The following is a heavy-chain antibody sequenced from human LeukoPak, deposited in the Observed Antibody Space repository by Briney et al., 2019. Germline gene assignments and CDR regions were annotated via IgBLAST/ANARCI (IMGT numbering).Heavy chain of an antibody. V-gene: IGHV1-69*13. CDR2: IIPIFGTA. Sequence: GASVKVSCKASGYTFTSYGISWARQAPGQGLEWMGGIIPIFGTANYAQKFQGRVTITADESTSTAYMELSSLRSDDTAVYYCASLQSGYVSRAFDIWGQGTMVTVSS. J-gene: IGHJ3*02. CDR3: ASLQSGYVSRAFDI. D-gene: IGHD5-12*01. CDR1: GYTFTSYG.